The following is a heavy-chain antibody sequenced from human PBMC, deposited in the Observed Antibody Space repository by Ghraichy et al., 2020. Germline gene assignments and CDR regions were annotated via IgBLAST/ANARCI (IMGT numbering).Heavy chain of an antibody. V-gene: IGHV3-23*01. CDR3: AKFMGSSFQRGWFDP. J-gene: IGHJ5*02. D-gene: IGHD6-13*01. CDR1: GFTFSTYA. CDR2: ISQNTRDI. Sequence: GGSLRLSCAASGFTFSTYAINWVRQAPGKGLEWVSVISQNTRDIFFADSVRGRFTISKDNSRNTLSLQMNSLRDEDTAVYYCAKFMGSSFQRGWFDPWGQGTLVTVSS.